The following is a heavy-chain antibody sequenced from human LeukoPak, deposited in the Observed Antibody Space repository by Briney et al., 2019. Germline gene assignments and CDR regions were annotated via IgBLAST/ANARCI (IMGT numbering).Heavy chain of an antibody. V-gene: IGHV4-34*01. Sequence: PSETLSLTCAVYGGSFSGYYWSWIRQPPGKGLEWIGEINHSGSTNYNPSPKSRVTISVDTSKNQFSLKLSSVTAADTAVYYCARGRIAARPPVALDYWGQGTLVTVSS. J-gene: IGHJ4*02. CDR1: GGSFSGYY. D-gene: IGHD6-6*01. CDR2: INHSGST. CDR3: ARGRIAARPPVALDY.